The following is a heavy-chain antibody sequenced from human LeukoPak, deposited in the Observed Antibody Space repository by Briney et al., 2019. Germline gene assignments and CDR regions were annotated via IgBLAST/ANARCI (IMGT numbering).Heavy chain of an antibody. V-gene: IGHV4-4*07. D-gene: IGHD3-22*01. Sequence: SETLSLTCTVSGGSISGYYWSSIRQPAGKGLEWIGRIYSTGSTNYNPSLKSRVTMSVDTSKNQFSLKLSSVTAADTAVYYCARATYYYDSSGPFPEYYFDYWGQGTLVTVSS. J-gene: IGHJ4*02. CDR3: ARATYYYDSSGPFPEYYFDY. CDR1: GGSISGYY. CDR2: IYSTGST.